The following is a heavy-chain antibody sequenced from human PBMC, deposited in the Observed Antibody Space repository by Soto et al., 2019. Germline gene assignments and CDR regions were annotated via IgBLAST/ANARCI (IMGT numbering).Heavy chain of an antibody. V-gene: IGHV3-48*04. J-gene: IGHJ6*02. Sequence: GGSLRLSCAASGFTFSSYSMNWVRQAPGKGLEWVSYISSSSSTIYYADSVKGRFTISRDNAKNSLYLQMNSLRAEDTAVYYCARGIASVDTAMVEHYYYYGMDVWGQGTTVTVSS. CDR1: GFTFSSYS. D-gene: IGHD5-18*01. CDR3: ARGIASVDTAMVEHYYYYGMDV. CDR2: ISSSSSTI.